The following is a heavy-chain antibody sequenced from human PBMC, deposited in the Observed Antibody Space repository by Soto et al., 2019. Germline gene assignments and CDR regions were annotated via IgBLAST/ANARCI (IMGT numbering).Heavy chain of an antibody. CDR1: GFTFSSYG. J-gene: IGHJ4*02. V-gene: IGHV3-30*18. D-gene: IGHD4-17*01. CDR2: ISYDGSNK. CDR3: EKDIRALRWPPHEVSDY. Sequence: QVQLVESGGGVVQPGRSLRLSCAASGFTFSSYGMHWVRQAPGTGLERVAVISYDGSNKYYADSVKGRFTISRDNSKNTLYLQRNSLRAEDSAVDYCEKDIRALRWPPHEVSDYWGQGTLVTVSS.